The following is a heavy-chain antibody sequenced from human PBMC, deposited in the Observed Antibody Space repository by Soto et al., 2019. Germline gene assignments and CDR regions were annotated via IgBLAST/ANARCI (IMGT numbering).Heavy chain of an antibody. D-gene: IGHD6-13*01. CDR1: GFTFGDYA. Sequence: GGSLRLSCTASGFTFGDYAMSWFRQAPGRGLEWLANIKPDGTVKQYVDSVKGRFTISRDNSKNSLYLQMNSLRAEDTAVYFCATTPRSSPFDYWGQGTLVTVSS. CDR3: ATTPRSSPFDY. V-gene: IGHV3-7*02. CDR2: IKPDGTVK. J-gene: IGHJ4*02.